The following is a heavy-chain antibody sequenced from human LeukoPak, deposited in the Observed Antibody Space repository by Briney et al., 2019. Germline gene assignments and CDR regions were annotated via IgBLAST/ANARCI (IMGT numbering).Heavy chain of an antibody. CDR2: IYYSGST. D-gene: IGHD1-26*01. V-gene: IGHV4-39*07. CDR3: ARDHGGSYPVGYFDY. J-gene: IGHJ4*02. Sequence: SETLSLTCAVSGGSISSTSYYWGWIRQPPGKGLEWIGSIYYSGSTYYNPSLKSRVTISVDTSKNQFSLRLSSVTAADTAVYYCARDHGGSYPVGYFDYWGQGTLVTVSS. CDR1: GGSISSTSYY.